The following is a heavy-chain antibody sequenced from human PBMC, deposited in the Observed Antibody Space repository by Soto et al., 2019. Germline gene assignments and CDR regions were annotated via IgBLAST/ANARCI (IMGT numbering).Heavy chain of an antibody. V-gene: IGHV3-21*01. CDR3: VKDEGIEPMDV. CDR2: ITSSGSYV. J-gene: IGHJ6*02. D-gene: IGHD3-3*02. Sequence: PGGSLRLSCVTSGFTFSRNTMNWVRQAPGNGLEWVASITSSGSYVYYADSVKGRFSASRDNAKNSLSLQMDSLTPDDTAIYFCVKDEGIEPMDVWGQGTTVTVSS. CDR1: GFTFSRNT.